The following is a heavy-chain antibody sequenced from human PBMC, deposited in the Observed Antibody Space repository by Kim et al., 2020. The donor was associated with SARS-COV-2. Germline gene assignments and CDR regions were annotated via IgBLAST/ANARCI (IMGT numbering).Heavy chain of an antibody. CDR3: ASIVLLWFGEPSGYGMDV. J-gene: IGHJ6*02. V-gene: IGHV3-48*01. Sequence: GGSLRLSCAASGFTFSSYSMNWVRQAPGKGLEWVSYISSSSSTIYYADSVKGRFTISRDNAKNSLYLQMNSLRAEDTAVYYCASIVLLWFGEPSGYGMDVWGQGTTVTVSS. D-gene: IGHD3-10*01. CDR2: ISSSSSTI. CDR1: GFTFSSYS.